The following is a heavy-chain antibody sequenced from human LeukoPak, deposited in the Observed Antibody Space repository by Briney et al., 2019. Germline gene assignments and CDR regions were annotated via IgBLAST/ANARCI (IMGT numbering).Heavy chain of an antibody. J-gene: IGHJ3*02. CDR1: GGSISSYY. D-gene: IGHD3-3*01. CDR3: ARERNYDFWSGYYTGAFDI. V-gene: IGHV4-59*01. CDR2: IYYSGST. Sequence: PSETLSLTCTVSGGSISSYYWSWIRQPPGKGREWIGYIYYSGSTNYNPCLKSRVTISVDTSRNQFSLKLSSVTAADTAVYYCARERNYDFWSGYYTGAFDIWGQGTMVTVSS.